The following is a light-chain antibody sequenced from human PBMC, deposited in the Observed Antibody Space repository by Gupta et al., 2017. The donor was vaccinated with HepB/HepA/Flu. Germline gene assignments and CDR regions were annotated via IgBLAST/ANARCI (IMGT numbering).Light chain of an antibody. CDR3: SSYTSDTTII. J-gene: IGLJ2*01. CDR2: EVN. V-gene: IGLV2-14*03. CDR1: SSNVGGYNY. Sequence: QSALPQPASVSGSPGQSITISCTGTSSNVGGYNYVSWYQQHPGKAPKLIIYEVNNRPSGVSNRFSGSKSDNTASLTISGLQPEDEADYYCSSYTSDTTIIFGGGTKLTVL.